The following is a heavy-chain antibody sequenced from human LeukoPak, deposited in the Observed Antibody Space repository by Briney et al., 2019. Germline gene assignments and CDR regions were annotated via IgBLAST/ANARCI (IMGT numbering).Heavy chain of an antibody. V-gene: IGHV3-30*02. J-gene: IGHJ3*02. CDR2: IRYDGSNK. D-gene: IGHD4-17*01. CDR3: AKFPYGANGAFDI. Sequence: GGSLRLSCAASGFTFSSYGMHWVRQAPGKGLEWVAFIRYDGSNKYYADSVKGRFTISRDNSKNTLYLQMNSLRAEDTAVYYCAKFPYGANGAFDIWGQGTMVTVSS. CDR1: GFTFSSYG.